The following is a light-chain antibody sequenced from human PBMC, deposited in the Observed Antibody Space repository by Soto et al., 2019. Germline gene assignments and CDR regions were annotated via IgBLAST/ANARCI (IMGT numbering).Light chain of an antibody. CDR1: QSVSRN. CDR2: GAS. CDR3: QQCNNWPQWT. V-gene: IGKV3-15*01. Sequence: EVVLTQSPATLSVSPGDRATLSCRASQSVSRNLAWYQQKPGQAPRLLIYGASTRATGVPARFSGSGSATEFTLTISSLEPEDFAVYYCQQCNNWPQWTFGQGTKVEIK. J-gene: IGKJ1*01.